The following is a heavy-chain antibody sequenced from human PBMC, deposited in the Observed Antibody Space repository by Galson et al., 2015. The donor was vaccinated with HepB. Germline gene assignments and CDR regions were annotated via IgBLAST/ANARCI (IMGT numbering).Heavy chain of an antibody. V-gene: IGHV1-18*01. CDR3: ARDYGSGSYYYIDY. J-gene: IGHJ4*02. D-gene: IGHD3-10*01. CDR2: ISAYNGNT. CDR1: GHTFTSYG. Sequence: SVKVSCKASGHTFTSYGISWVRQAPGQGLEWMGWISAYNGNTNYAQKLQGRVTMTTDTSTSTAYMELRSLRSDDTAVYYCARDYGSGSYYYIDYWGQGTLVTVSS.